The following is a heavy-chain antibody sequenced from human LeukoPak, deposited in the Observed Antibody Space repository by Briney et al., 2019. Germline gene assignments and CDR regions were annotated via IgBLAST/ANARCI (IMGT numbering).Heavy chain of an antibody. CDR3: ARAHYSNYEVYYYYYYMDV. V-gene: IGHV1-18*01. Sequence: ASVKVSCKASGYTFTSYGISWVRQAPGQGLEWMGWIGAYNGNTNYAQKLQGRVTMTTDTSTSTAYMELRSLRSDDTAVYYCARAHYSNYEVYYYYYYMDVWGKGTTVTVSS. D-gene: IGHD4-11*01. CDR2: IGAYNGNT. J-gene: IGHJ6*03. CDR1: GYTFTSYG.